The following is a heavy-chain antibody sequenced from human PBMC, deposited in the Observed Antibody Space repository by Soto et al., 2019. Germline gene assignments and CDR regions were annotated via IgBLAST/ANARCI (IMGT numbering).Heavy chain of an antibody. CDR3: ARGLGMFDY. Sequence: QVQLQQWGAGLLKPSETLSLTCAVSGGSFSGYYWSWIRQPPGKGLEWIGEINHSGSTNYNPSLKSRVTISVDTSKKPFSLKLSSVTAADTAVYYCARGLGMFDYWGQGTLVTVSS. CDR2: INHSGST. D-gene: IGHD7-27*01. V-gene: IGHV4-34*01. CDR1: GGSFSGYY. J-gene: IGHJ4*02.